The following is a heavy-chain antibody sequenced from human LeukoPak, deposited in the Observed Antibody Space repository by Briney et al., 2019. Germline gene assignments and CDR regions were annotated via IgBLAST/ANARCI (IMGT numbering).Heavy chain of an antibody. CDR1: GGSISSGSYY. D-gene: IGHD3-10*01. CDR3: ARDGLNTMVRGKIHYYYMDV. J-gene: IGHJ6*03. V-gene: IGHV4-61*02. CDR2: IYTSGST. Sequence: PSETLSLTCTVSGGSISSGSYYWSWIRQPAGKGLEWIGRIYTSGSTHYNPSLKSRVTISVDTSKNQFSLKLSSVTAADTAVYYCARDGLNTMVRGKIHYYYMDVWGKGTTVTISS.